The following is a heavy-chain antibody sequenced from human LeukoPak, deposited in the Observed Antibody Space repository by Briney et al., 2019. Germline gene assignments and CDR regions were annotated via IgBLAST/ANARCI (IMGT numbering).Heavy chain of an antibody. J-gene: IGHJ2*01. CDR3: AKMKGSAMVKWYSDL. CDR2: IGSDNKP. V-gene: IGHV3-23*05. D-gene: IGHD5-18*01. Sequence: GGSLRLSCAASGFTFSAYAMTWVRQAPGKGLEWVSSIGSDNKPHYSESVKGRFAISRDNSKNTLYLHMNSLRAADTAVYYCAKMKGSAMVKWYSDLWGRGTLVTVSS. CDR1: GFTFSAYA.